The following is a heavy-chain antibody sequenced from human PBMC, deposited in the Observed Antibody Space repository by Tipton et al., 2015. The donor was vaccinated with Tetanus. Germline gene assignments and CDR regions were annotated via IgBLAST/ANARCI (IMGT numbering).Heavy chain of an antibody. CDR1: GVSISGYY. V-gene: IGHV4-4*07. CDR3: ARGSDIVVVPGVTRADWFDP. D-gene: IGHD2-2*01. Sequence: TLSLTCTVSGVSISGYYWSWIRQPAGKGLEWIGRVDRSGTTTYNPSLKGRVTMSLDTSKNQFSLKLTSGTAADAAMYYCARGSDIVVVPGVTRADWFDPWGQGTLVTVSS. CDR2: VDRSGTT. J-gene: IGHJ5*02.